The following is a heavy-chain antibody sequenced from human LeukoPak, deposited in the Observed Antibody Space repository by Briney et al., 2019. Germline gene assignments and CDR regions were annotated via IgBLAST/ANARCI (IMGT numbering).Heavy chain of an antibody. V-gene: IGHV4-30-4*01. Sequence: SQTLSLTCTVSGGSISSGDYYWSWIRQPPGKGLERIGYIYYSGSTYYNPSLKSRVTISVDTSKNQFSLKLSSVTAADTAVYYCASGGGYSYGRPYYFDYWGQGTLVTVSS. CDR3: ASGGGYSYGRPYYFDY. CDR2: IYYSGST. J-gene: IGHJ4*02. D-gene: IGHD5-18*01. CDR1: GGSISSGDYY.